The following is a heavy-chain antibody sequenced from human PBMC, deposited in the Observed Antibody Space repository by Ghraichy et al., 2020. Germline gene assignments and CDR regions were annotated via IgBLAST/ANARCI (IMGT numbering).Heavy chain of an antibody. Sequence: SETLSLTCTVSGGSISSSSYYWGWIRQPPGKGLEWIGSIYYSGSTYYNPSLKSRVTISVDTSKNQFSLKLSSVTAADTAVYYCARDRARDRSGYYYWFDPWGQGTLVTASS. J-gene: IGHJ5*02. CDR1: GGSISSSSYY. CDR2: IYYSGST. D-gene: IGHD3-22*01. CDR3: ARDRARDRSGYYYWFDP. V-gene: IGHV4-39*07.